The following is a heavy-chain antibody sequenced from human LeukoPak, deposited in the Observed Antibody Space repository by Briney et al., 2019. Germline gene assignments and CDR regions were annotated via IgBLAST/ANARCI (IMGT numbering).Heavy chain of an antibody. Sequence: SETLSLTCTVSRGSISSYYWSWIRQPPGKGLEWIGYIYYSGSTNYNPSLKSRVTISVDTSKNQFSLKLSSVTAADTAVYYCAREFSDDSSGSAYNWFDPWGQGTLVTVSS. J-gene: IGHJ5*02. CDR1: RGSISSYY. CDR2: IYYSGST. CDR3: AREFSDDSSGSAYNWFDP. V-gene: IGHV4-59*01. D-gene: IGHD3-22*01.